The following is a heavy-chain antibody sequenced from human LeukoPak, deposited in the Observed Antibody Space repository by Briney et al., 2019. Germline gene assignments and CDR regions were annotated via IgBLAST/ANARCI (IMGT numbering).Heavy chain of an antibody. V-gene: IGHV3-30*03. Sequence: GGSLRLSCAASGFTFSSYGMHWVRQAPGKGLEWVAVISYDGSNKYYADSVKGRFTISRDNSKNTLYLQMNSLRAEDTAVYYCDSSGKQDYWGQGILVTVSS. CDR3: DSSGKQDY. D-gene: IGHD3-22*01. CDR2: ISYDGSNK. J-gene: IGHJ4*02. CDR1: GFTFSSYG.